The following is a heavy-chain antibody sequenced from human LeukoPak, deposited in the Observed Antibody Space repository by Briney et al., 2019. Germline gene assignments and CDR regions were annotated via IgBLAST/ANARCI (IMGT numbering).Heavy chain of an antibody. J-gene: IGHJ4*02. CDR2: LSGSGGSA. Sequence: GGSLRISCAASGFTFSSYAMTWVRQAPGKGLEWVSALSGSGGSAYYADSVKGRFTISRDNSKNTLYLQMNSLRAEDTAVYYCAKGRYESSGFNWAAWGQGTLVTVSS. V-gene: IGHV3-23*01. CDR3: AKGRYESSGFNWAA. D-gene: IGHD3-22*01. CDR1: GFTFSSYA.